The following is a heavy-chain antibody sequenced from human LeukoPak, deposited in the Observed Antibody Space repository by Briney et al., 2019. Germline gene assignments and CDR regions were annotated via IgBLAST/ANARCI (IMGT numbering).Heavy chain of an antibody. V-gene: IGHV3-23*01. CDR1: GLTFSSHA. CDR2: ISSSGGIT. J-gene: IGHJ4*02. CDR3: AREQRCRLYSYYDY. D-gene: IGHD6-25*01. Sequence: GESLTLSCAASGLTFSSHAMNWVRQAPGKGLEWVSSISSSGGITYYADSVRGRFTISRDNSKNTLYMQMNSLRAEDTAFYYRAREQRCRLYSYYDYWGQGTLVTVSS.